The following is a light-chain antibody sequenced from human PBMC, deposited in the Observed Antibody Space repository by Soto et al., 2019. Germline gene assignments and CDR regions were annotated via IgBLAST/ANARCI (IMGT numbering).Light chain of an antibody. V-gene: IGKV1-39*01. CDR2: GAS. J-gene: IGKJ4*01. CDR3: QQSYNVPLT. Sequence: DIQMTQSPSSLSAAVGDRITISCRANETISSYLNWYQQTPGRAPKVLIHGASSLQSGVPSRFSGGGSGTDFTLTISSVQPEDFATYYCQQSYNVPLTFGGGTKVDIK. CDR1: ETISSY.